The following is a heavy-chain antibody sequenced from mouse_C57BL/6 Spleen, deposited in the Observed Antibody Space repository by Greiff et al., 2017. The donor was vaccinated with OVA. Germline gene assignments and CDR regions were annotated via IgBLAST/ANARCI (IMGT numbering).Heavy chain of an antibody. CDR1: GYSITSGYY. CDR2: ISYDGSN. CDR3: ARDGYYGAMDY. Sequence: DVKLQESGPGLVKPSQSLSLTCSVTGYSITSGYYWNWIRQFPGNKLEWMGYISYDGSNNYNPSLKNRISITRDTSKNQFFLKLNSVTTEDTATYYCARDGYYGAMDYWGQGTSVTVSS. V-gene: IGHV3-6*01. D-gene: IGHD2-3*01. J-gene: IGHJ4*01.